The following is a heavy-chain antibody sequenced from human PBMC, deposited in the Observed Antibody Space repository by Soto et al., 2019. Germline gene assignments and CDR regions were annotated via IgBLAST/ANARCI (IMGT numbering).Heavy chain of an antibody. D-gene: IGHD2-15*01. CDR3: ARADFVGVVAAPFDP. CDR2: INAGNGNT. J-gene: IGHJ5*02. CDR1: GYTFTSYA. V-gene: IGHV1-3*01. Sequence: QVQLVQSGAEVKKPGASVKVSCKASGYTFTSYAMHWVRQAPGQRLEWMGWINAGNGNTKYSQKFQGRVTITRDTSGRTAYRGWSSGRSEATVFFYWARADFVGVVAAPFDPGGRGTLVTVSS.